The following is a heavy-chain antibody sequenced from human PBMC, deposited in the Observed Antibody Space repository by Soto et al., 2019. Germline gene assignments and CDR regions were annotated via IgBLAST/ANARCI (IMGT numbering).Heavy chain of an antibody. Sequence: QLQLQESGSGLVKPSQTLSLTCAVSGGSISSGGYSWSWIRQPPGKGLEWIGYIYHSGSNYYNPSLKSRVTISVDRYQNLFSLKLSSVTAAHTAVYYCARDEGGTMGYWGQGTQVTVPS. CDR3: ARDEGGTMGY. CDR1: GGSISSGGYS. D-gene: IGHD3-10*01. V-gene: IGHV4-30-2*01. CDR2: IYHSGSN. J-gene: IGHJ4*02.